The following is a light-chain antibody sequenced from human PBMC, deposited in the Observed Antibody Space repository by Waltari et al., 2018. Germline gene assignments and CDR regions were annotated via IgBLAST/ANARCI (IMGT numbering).Light chain of an antibody. Sequence: QSALTQPASVSGSPGQSITISCSGTSSDIGSYDLVSWYQQHPGKAPKFMISEVSERPSGVSHRFSGSKSGNTASLTISGLQADDEADYYCCSYAGSGSWVFGGGTKLTVL. CDR2: EVS. CDR1: SSDIGSYDL. V-gene: IGLV2-23*02. J-gene: IGLJ3*02. CDR3: CSYAGSGSWV.